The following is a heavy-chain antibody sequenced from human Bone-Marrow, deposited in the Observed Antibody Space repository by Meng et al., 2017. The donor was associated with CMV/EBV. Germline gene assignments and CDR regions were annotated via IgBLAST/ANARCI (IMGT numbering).Heavy chain of an antibody. J-gene: IGHJ5*02. CDR3: ARGYCSSTSCRAVGGWFDP. Sequence: GSLRLSCTVSGGSLRGTIYYWGWIRQPPGKGLEWIGSIYYSGSPYYNPSLKSRLTISVDMSKNQFSLKLNSVTAADTAVYYCARGYCSSTSCRAVGGWFDPWGQGTLVTSPQ. CDR1: GGSLRGTIYY. CDR2: IYYSGSP. D-gene: IGHD2-2*01. V-gene: IGHV4-39*07.